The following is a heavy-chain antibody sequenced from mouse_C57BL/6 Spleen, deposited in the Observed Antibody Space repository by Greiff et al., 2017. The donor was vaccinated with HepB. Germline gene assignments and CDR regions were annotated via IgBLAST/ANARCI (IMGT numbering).Heavy chain of an antibody. V-gene: IGHV1-15*01. CDR1: GYTFTDYE. CDR3: TRWGPYAMDY. Sequence: VNLVESGAELVRPGASVTLSCKASGYTFTDYEMHWVKQTPVHGLEWIGAIDPETGGTAYNQKFKGKAILTADKSSSTAYMELRSLTSEDSAVYYCTRWGPYAMDYWGQGTSVTVSS. CDR2: IDPETGGT. J-gene: IGHJ4*01.